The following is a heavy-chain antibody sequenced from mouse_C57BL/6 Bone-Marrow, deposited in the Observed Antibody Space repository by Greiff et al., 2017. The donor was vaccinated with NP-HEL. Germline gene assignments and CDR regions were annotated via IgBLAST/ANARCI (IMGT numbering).Heavy chain of an antibody. J-gene: IGHJ1*03. CDR3: ARETTVVATSWYFDV. CDR1: GYSFTGYY. CDR2: INPSTGGT. D-gene: IGHD1-1*01. V-gene: IGHV1-43*01. Sequence: EVQRVESGPELVKPGASVKISCKASGYSFTGYYMHWVKQSSEKSLEWIGEINPSTGGTSYNQKFKGKATLTVDKSSSTAYMQLKSLTSEDSAVYYCARETTVVATSWYFDVWGTGTTVTVSS.